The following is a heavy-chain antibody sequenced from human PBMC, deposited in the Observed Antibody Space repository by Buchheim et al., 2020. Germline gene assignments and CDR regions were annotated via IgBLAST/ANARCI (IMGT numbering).Heavy chain of an antibody. D-gene: IGHD3-22*01. V-gene: IGHV4-61*02. CDR1: GGSISSGSYY. Sequence: QVQLQESGPGLVKPSQTLSLTCTVSGGSISSGSYYWSWIRQPAGKGLEWIGRMYTSGSTNYNPPLKSRVTISVDTSKNQFSLKLSSVTAADTAVYYCARLPYYYDSSGFYEDVWGKGTT. CDR3: ARLPYYYDSSGFYEDV. J-gene: IGHJ6*03. CDR2: MYTSGST.